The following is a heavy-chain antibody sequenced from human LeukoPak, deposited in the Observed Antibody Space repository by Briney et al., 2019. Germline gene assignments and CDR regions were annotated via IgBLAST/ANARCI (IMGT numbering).Heavy chain of an antibody. CDR3: ARSAYSSGWYGGVNWFDP. CDR2: IYYSGST. V-gene: IGHV4-59*01. Sequence: SETLSLTCTVSGGSIRSNYWSWVRQPPGKGLEWIGYIYYSGSTNYNPSLKSRVTISVDTSKNQFSLKLSSVTAADTAVYYCARSAYSSGWYGGVNWFDPWGQGTLVTVSS. CDR1: GGSIRSNY. J-gene: IGHJ5*02. D-gene: IGHD6-19*01.